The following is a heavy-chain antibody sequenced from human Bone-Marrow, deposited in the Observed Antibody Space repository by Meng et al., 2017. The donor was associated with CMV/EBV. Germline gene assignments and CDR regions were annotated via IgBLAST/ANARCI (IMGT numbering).Heavy chain of an antibody. J-gene: IGHJ4*02. Sequence: GSLRLSCAASGFTFSSYAMHWVRQAPGKGLEWVSSISDSGGSTYYADSVKGRFTISRDNSKNTLYLQMNSLRAEDTAVYYCAKGLRRSEKVLLWFGGIFQTDYWGQGTLVTVSS. CDR1: GFTFSSYA. CDR2: ISDSGGST. V-gene: IGHV3-23*01. D-gene: IGHD3-10*01. CDR3: AKGLRRSEKVLLWFGGIFQTDY.